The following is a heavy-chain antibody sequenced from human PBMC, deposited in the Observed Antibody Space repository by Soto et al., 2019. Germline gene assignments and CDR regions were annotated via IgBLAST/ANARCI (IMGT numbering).Heavy chain of an antibody. CDR2: ISTYNGNT. V-gene: IGHV1-18*01. CDR3: ARQMVRGVGSDY. D-gene: IGHD3-10*01. CDR1: GYTFTSYG. Sequence: QVQLVQSGAEVKKPGASVKVSCKASGYTFTSYGISWVRQAPGQGLEWMGWISTYNGNTKYAQKLQGRVTMTTDTSTSTAYKELRSQRSDHTAVFCCARQMVRGVGSDYWGQGTLVNVSS. J-gene: IGHJ4*02.